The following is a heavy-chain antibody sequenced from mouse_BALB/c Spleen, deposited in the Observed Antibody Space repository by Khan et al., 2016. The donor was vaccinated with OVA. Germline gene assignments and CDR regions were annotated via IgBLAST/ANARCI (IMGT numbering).Heavy chain of an antibody. CDR2: TNPTSGYT. CDR3: ARDRIDY. CDR1: SYTFTSYW. V-gene: IGHV1-7*01. Sequence: VQLQESGAELAKPGASVKMSCTASSYTFTSYWMHWIKQRPGQGLEWIGYTNPTSGYTDYNQKFKDKATLTADKSSSTAYMQLSSLTSDDSAVYYCARDRIDYWGQGTALTVSS. J-gene: IGHJ2*01.